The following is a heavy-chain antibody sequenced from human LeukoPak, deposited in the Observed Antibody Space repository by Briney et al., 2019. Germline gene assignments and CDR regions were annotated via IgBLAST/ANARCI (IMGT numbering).Heavy chain of an antibody. CDR2: INPSGGST. CDR3: ARDGYNYSSFDY. D-gene: IGHD5-24*01. Sequence: ASVKVSCKASGYTFTGYYMHWVRQAPGQGLEWMGIINPSGGSTSYAQKFQGRVTMTRDMSTSTVYMELSSLRSEDTAVYYCARDGYNYSSFDYWGQGTLVTVSS. V-gene: IGHV1-46*01. J-gene: IGHJ4*02. CDR1: GYTFTGYY.